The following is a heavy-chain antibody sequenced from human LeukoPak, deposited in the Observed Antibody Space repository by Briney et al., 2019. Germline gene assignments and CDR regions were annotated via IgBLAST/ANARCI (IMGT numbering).Heavy chain of an antibody. J-gene: IGHJ4*02. V-gene: IGHV1-69*04. Sequence: SVKVSCKASGGTFSSYAISWVRQAPGQGLEWMGRIIPILGIANYAQKFQGRVTITADKSTSTAYMELSSLRSEDTAVYYCASLAPTYDILTGHYFDYWGQGTLVTVSS. CDR2: IIPILGIA. CDR3: ASLAPTYDILTGHYFDY. CDR1: GGTFSSYA. D-gene: IGHD3-9*01.